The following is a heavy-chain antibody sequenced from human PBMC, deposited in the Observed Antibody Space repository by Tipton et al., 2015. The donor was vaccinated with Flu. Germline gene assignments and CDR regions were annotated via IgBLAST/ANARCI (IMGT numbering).Heavy chain of an antibody. D-gene: IGHD3-22*01. J-gene: IGHJ4*02. CDR3: ARDDSGFNDY. CDR1: GGSISSDGSS. V-gene: IGHV4-30-2*06. CDR2: INRSGNT. Sequence: TLSLTCAVSGGSISSDGSSWTWIRQSPRKGLEWIGYINRSGNTYYNTSLKGRVSISMDRSRNQFSLNLYSVTAADTAVYYCARDDSGFNDYWGPGTLVTVSS.